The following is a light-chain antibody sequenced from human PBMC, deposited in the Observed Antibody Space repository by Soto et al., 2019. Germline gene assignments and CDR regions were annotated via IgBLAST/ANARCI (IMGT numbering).Light chain of an antibody. V-gene: IGKV3-20*01. CDR3: QQYGSSPRT. J-gene: IGKJ1*01. Sequence: EIVLTQSPGTLSLSPGERATLSCRASHSVSCSYLAWYQQKPGQAPRLLIYGASSRATGIPDRFSGSGFGTDFTLTISRLEPEDFAVYYCQQYGSSPRTFGQGTKVDIK. CDR1: HSVSCSY. CDR2: GAS.